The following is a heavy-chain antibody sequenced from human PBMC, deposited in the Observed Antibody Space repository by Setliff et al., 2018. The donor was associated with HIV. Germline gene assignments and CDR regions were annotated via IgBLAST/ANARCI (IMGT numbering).Heavy chain of an antibody. Sequence: PGESLKISCKGSGYSFTSYWIAWVRQMPGKGLEWMGIINPGDSDIRYSPYFQGQVTISADKSSSTAYLQWSSLKASDTAMYYCANSHSAYFVDAFDIWGQGTMVTVS. J-gene: IGHJ3*02. CDR1: GYSFTSYW. CDR2: INPGDSDI. CDR3: ANSHSAYFVDAFDI. V-gene: IGHV5-51*01. D-gene: IGHD1-26*01.